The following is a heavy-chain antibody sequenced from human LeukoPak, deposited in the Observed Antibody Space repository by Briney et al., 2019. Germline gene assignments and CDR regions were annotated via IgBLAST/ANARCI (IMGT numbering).Heavy chain of an antibody. V-gene: IGHV3-23*01. CDR3: AKKAVAGYYYYYMDV. CDR1: GFTFSSYA. D-gene: IGHD6-19*01. J-gene: IGHJ6*03. Sequence: GGSLRLSCAVSGFTFSSYAMSWVRQAPGKGLEWVSLISGSAGSTYYADSVKGRFTISRDNSKNRLYLQMNSLRPEDTAVYYCAKKAVAGYYYYYMDVWGKGTTVTVSS. CDR2: ISGSAGST.